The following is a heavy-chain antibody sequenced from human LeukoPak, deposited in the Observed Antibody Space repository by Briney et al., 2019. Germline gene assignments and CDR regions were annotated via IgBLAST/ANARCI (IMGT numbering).Heavy chain of an antibody. V-gene: IGHV3-30-3*01. CDR3: AREDYYDSSGYYPGGY. Sequence: PGRSLRLSCAASGFTFSSYAMHWVRQAPGKGLEWVAVISYDGSNKYYADSVKGRFTISRDNSKNTLYLQMNSLRAEDTAVYYCAREDYYDSSGYYPGGYWGQGTLVTVSS. CDR1: GFTFSSYA. CDR2: ISYDGSNK. J-gene: IGHJ4*02. D-gene: IGHD3-22*01.